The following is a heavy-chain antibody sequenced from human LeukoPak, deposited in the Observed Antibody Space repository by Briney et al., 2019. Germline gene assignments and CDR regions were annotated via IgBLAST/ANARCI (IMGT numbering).Heavy chain of an antibody. V-gene: IGHV4-39*01. CDR1: GGSISSSSYY. CDR2: IYYSGST. CDR3: ARSGYITSY. J-gene: IGHJ4*02. Sequence: SETLSLTCTVSGGSISSSSYYWGCIRLPPGKGLEWIGSIYYSGSTYYNPSLKSRVTISVDTSKNQFSLKLSSVTAADTAVYYCARSGYITSYWGQGTLVTVSS. D-gene: IGHD5-18*01.